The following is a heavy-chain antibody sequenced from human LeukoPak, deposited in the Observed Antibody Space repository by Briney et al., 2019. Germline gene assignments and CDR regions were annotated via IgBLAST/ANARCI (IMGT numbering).Heavy chain of an antibody. D-gene: IGHD2-2*01. Sequence: GGSLRLSCAASGFTFSNAWMSWVRQAPGKGLEWVGRIKSKTDGGTTDYAAPVKGRFTISRDDSKNTLYLQMNSLKTEDTAVYYCTTDPGGEGVIVVVPAAMDAFDIWGQGTMVTVSS. V-gene: IGHV3-15*01. CDR2: IKSKTDGGTT. J-gene: IGHJ3*02. CDR1: GFTFSNAW. CDR3: TTDPGGEGVIVVVPAAMDAFDI.